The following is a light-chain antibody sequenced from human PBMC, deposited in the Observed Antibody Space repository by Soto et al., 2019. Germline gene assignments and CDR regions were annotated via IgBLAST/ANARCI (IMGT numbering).Light chain of an antibody. CDR1: QSVSSSY. J-gene: IGKJ1*01. CDR2: GAS. V-gene: IGKV3-20*01. CDR3: QQYGRSWWT. Sequence: EIVLTQSPGTLSLSPGERATLSCRTSQSVSSSYSAWYQQKPGQAPRLLIYGASSRATGIPDRFSGSGSGTDFTLTISRLEPEDFAVYYCQQYGRSWWTFGQGTKVEIK.